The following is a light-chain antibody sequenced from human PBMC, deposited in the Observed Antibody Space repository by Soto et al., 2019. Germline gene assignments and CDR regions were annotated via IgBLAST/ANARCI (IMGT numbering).Light chain of an antibody. V-gene: IGLV1-44*01. Sequence: QPVLTQPPSASGTPGQRVTISCSGSRYNIGSNTVNWYQQVPGTAPRLLIHRDHQRPSGVPDRFSGSKSGTSASLAISGLHSEDEADYYCAAWDDSLNGYVVFGGGTKLTVL. CDR2: RDH. J-gene: IGLJ2*01. CDR1: RYNIGSNT. CDR3: AAWDDSLNGYVV.